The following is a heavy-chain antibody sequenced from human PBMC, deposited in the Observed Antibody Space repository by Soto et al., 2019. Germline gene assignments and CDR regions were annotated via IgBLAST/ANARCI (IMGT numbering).Heavy chain of an antibody. CDR1: GFTVSSSY. J-gene: IGHJ4*02. CDR2: IYGGGST. Sequence: PGGSLRLSCAASGFTVSSSYMSWVRQAPGKGLEWVSVIYGGGSTYYTDSVKGRFTVSRDNSKNTLYLQMNSLRDEDTAIYFCAFLTLPIHYFVYGGPGTLLNVSS. V-gene: IGHV3-53*01. CDR3: AFLTLPIHYFVY.